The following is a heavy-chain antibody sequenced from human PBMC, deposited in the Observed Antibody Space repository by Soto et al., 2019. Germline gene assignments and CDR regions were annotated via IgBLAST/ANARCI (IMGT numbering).Heavy chain of an antibody. CDR2: INAGNGNT. CDR1: GYTFTSYA. CDR3: ARGGITPRSYWFDP. V-gene: IGHV1-3*01. J-gene: IGHJ5*02. D-gene: IGHD3-10*01. Sequence: GASVKVSCKAAGYTFTSYAMHWVRQAPGQRLEWMGWINAGNGNTKYSQKFQGRVTITRDTSASTAYMELSSLRSEDTAVYYCARGGITPRSYWFDPWGQGTLVTVSS.